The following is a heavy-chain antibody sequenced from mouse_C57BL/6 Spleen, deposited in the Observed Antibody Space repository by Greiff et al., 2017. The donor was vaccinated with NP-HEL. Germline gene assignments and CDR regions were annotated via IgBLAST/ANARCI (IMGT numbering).Heavy chain of an antibody. CDR1: GYSITSGYY. J-gene: IGHJ1*03. D-gene: IGHD1-1*01. CDR3: ASPTYGSSYVWYFDV. CDR2: ISYDGSN. Sequence: EVQLQESGPGLVKPSQSLSLTCSVTGYSITSGYYWNWIRQFPGNKLEWMGYISYDGSNNYNPSLKHRISITRDTSKNQFFLKLNSVTTEDTATYYCASPTYGSSYVWYFDVWGTGTTVTVSS. V-gene: IGHV3-6*01.